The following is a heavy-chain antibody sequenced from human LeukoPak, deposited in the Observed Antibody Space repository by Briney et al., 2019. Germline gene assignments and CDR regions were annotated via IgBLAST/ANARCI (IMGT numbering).Heavy chain of an antibody. CDR2: ISSSSSYI. CDR1: GFTFSSYS. Sequence: GGSLRLSCAASGFTFSSYSMNWVRQAPGKGLEWVSSISSSSSYIYYADSVKGRFTISRDNSKNTLYLQMNSLRAEDTAVYYCAKDLYSSSWYYFDYWGQGTLVTVSS. V-gene: IGHV3-21*04. J-gene: IGHJ4*02. D-gene: IGHD6-13*01. CDR3: AKDLYSSSWYYFDY.